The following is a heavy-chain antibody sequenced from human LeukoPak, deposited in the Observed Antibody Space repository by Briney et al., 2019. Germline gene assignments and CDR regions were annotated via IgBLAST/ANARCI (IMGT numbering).Heavy chain of an antibody. J-gene: IGHJ4*02. Sequence: PGGSLRLSCAASGFTFSSYGMHWVRQAPGKGLEWVAFIRYDGSNKYYADSVKGRFTISRDNSKNTLYLQMNSPRAEDTAVYYCAKDEFFDGYCSSTSCSVGPFDYWGQGTLVTVSS. CDR1: GFTFSSYG. CDR2: IRYDGSNK. V-gene: IGHV3-30*02. D-gene: IGHD2-2*03. CDR3: AKDEFFDGYCSSTSCSVGPFDY.